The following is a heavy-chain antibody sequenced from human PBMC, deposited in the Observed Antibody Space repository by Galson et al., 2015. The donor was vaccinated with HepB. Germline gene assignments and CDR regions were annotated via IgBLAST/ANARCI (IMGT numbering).Heavy chain of an antibody. V-gene: IGHV4-59*01. CDR2: IYYSGST. J-gene: IGHJ4*02. D-gene: IGHD6-13*01. CDR3: ARASYSSSLFDY. CDR1: GGSISSYY. Sequence: ETLSLTCTVSGGSISSYYWSWIRQPPGKGLEWIGYIYYSGSTNYNPSLKSRVTISVDTSKNQFSLKLSSVTAADTAVYYCARASYSSSLFDYWGQGTLVTVSS.